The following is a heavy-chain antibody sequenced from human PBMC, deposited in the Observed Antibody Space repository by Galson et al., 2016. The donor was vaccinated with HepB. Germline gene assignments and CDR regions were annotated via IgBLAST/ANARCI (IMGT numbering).Heavy chain of an antibody. V-gene: IGHV4-30-2*01. J-gene: IGHJ4*02. CDR3: DRGAAGKDLDF. CDR1: GGSISSGGYS. CDR2: IYHSGST. D-gene: IGHD6-25*01. Sequence: TLSLTCAVSGGSISSGGYSWNWVRQPPGKDLEWIGYIYHSGSTSYNPSPEGRVTISVDTSKNLFSLNLTFVTAADTAVYYCDRGAAGKDLDFWGQGNLVIVSS.